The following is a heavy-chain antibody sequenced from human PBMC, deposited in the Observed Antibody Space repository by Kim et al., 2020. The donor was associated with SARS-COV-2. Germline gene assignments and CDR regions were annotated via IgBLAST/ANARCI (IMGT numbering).Heavy chain of an antibody. CDR3: AREGALVRYQYYYYGMDV. CDR1: GYTFTSYG. D-gene: IGHD3-9*01. Sequence: ASVKVSCKASGYTFTSYGISWVRQAPGQGLEWMGWISAYNGNTNYAQKLQGRVTMTTDTSTSTAYMELRSLRSDDTAVYYCAREGALVRYQYYYYGMDVWGQGTTVTVSS. V-gene: IGHV1-18*01. CDR2: ISAYNGNT. J-gene: IGHJ6*02.